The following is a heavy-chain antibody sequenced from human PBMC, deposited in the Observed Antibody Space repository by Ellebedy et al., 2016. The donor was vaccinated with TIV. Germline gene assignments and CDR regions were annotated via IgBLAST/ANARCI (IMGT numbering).Heavy chain of an antibody. CDR1: GFTFSSYA. CDR2: ISYDGSNK. Sequence: GGSLRLSXAASGFTFSSYAMHWVRQAPGKGLEWVAVISYDGSNKYYADSVKGRFTISRDNSKNTLYLQMNSLRAEDTAVYYCARSFPPGATFADAFDIWGQGTMVTVSS. CDR3: ARSFPPGATFADAFDI. D-gene: IGHD1-26*01. V-gene: IGHV3-30-3*01. J-gene: IGHJ3*02.